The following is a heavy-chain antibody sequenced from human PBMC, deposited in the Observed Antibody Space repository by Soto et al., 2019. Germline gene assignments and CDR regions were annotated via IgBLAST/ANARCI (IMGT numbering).Heavy chain of an antibody. CDR1: GGTFSSYA. CDR3: ARGVGRDGYKNFDY. CDR2: IIPIFGTA. J-gene: IGHJ4*02. Sequence: SVKVSCKASGGTFSSYAISWVRQAPGQGLEWMGGIIPIFGTANYAQKFQGRATITADESTSTAYMELSSLRSEDTAVYYCARGVGRDGYKNFDYWGQGTLVTVSS. V-gene: IGHV1-69*13. D-gene: IGHD5-12*01.